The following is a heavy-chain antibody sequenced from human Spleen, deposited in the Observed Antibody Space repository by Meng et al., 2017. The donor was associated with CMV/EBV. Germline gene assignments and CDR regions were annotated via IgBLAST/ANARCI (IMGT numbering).Heavy chain of an antibody. CDR2: IYGGGNT. Sequence: GGSLRLSCAAFGFTVSSNYMSWVRQAPGKGLEWVSIIYGGGNTYYADSVKGRFTISRDNSKNTLYLQMNSLRAEDTAVYYCARVGYYYDSSGYYRIYYFDYWGQGTLVTVSS. CDR3: ARVGYYYDSSGYYRIYYFDY. V-gene: IGHV3-53*01. D-gene: IGHD3-22*01. J-gene: IGHJ4*02. CDR1: GFTVSSNY.